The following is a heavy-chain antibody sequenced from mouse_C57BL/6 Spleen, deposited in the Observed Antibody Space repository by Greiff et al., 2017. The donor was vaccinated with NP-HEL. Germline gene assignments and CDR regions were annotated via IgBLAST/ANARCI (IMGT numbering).Heavy chain of an antibody. CDR3: AREGPMVTTRFAY. CDR1: GYTFTSYW. D-gene: IGHD2-2*01. CDR2: IDPSDSYT. V-gene: IGHV1-69*01. Sequence: QVQLQQPGAELVMPGASVKLSCKASGYTFTSYWMHWVKQRPGQGLEWIGEIDPSDSYTNYNQKFKGKSTLTVDKSSSTAYMQLSSLTSEDSAVYYCAREGPMVTTRFAYWGQGTLVTVSA. J-gene: IGHJ3*01.